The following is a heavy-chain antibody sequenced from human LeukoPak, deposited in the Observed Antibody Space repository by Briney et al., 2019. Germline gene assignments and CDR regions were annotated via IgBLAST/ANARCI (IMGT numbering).Heavy chain of an antibody. V-gene: IGHV3-30*18. Sequence: GGSPRLSCAASGFTFSSYGMHWVRQAPGKGLEWVAVISYDGSKKYYADSVKGRFTISRDISKNTLYLQMNSLRTEDTAVYYCAKVHLEGASSLDQWGQGTLVTVSS. CDR1: GFTFSSYG. D-gene: IGHD1-26*01. J-gene: IGHJ4*02. CDR2: ISYDGSKK. CDR3: AKVHLEGASSLDQ.